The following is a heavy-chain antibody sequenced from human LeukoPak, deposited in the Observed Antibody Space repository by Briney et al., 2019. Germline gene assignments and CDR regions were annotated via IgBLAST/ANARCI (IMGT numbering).Heavy chain of an antibody. V-gene: IGHV3-48*01. J-gene: IGHJ5*02. CDR2: ISSSSSTI. D-gene: IGHD5-18*01. Sequence: PGGSLRLSCAASGFTFSSYSMNWVRQARGKGLEWVSYISSSSSTIYYADSVKGRFTISRDNAKNSLYLQMNSLRAEDTAVYYCAREVVIQLWAVYNWFDPWGQGTLVTVSS. CDR3: AREVVIQLWAVYNWFDP. CDR1: GFTFSSYS.